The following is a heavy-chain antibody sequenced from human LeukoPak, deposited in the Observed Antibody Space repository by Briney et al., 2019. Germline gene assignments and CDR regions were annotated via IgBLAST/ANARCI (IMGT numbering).Heavy chain of an antibody. V-gene: IGHV3-23*01. CDR1: GFAASGFTFSTFG. J-gene: IGHJ6*03. CDR2: ISGSGGST. Sequence: GGSLRLSCAASGFAASGFTFSTFGMHWVRQAPGKGLEWVSAISGSGGSTYYADSVKGRFTISRDNSKNTLYLQMNSLRAEDTAVYYCAKDRDSYDFLFNPSSLMDVWGKGTTVTVSS. CDR3: AKDRDSYDFLFNPSSLMDV. D-gene: IGHD3-3*01.